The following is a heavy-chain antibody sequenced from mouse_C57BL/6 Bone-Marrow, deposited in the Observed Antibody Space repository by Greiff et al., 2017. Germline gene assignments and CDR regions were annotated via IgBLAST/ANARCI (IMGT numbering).Heavy chain of an antibody. CDR3: TGPTWDGFMDY. D-gene: IGHD4-1*01. Sequence: EVKLEESGGGLVQPGGSMKLSCVASGFTFSNYWMNWVRQSPEKGLEWVAQIRLKSDNYATHYAESVKGRFTISRDDSKSSVYLQMNNLRAEDTGIYYCTGPTWDGFMDYWGQGTSVTVSS. J-gene: IGHJ4*01. V-gene: IGHV6-3*01. CDR1: GFTFSNYW. CDR2: IRLKSDNYAT.